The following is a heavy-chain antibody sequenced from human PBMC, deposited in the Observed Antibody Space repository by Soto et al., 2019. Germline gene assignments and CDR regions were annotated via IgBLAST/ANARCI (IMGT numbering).Heavy chain of an antibody. CDR3: ARHHRYCSGSSCYLFDN. CDR2: ISDSGTT. D-gene: IGHD2-15*01. Sequence: QVQLQESGPGLVKPSETLSLTCTVSGASISSHYWSWIRQPPGKGLEWSGYISDSGTTNYHPSLKSRVPISVDTSKNQFSLKLNSMTAADTAVYYCARHHRYCSGSSCYLFDNWGQGTLVTVSS. V-gene: IGHV4-59*08. J-gene: IGHJ4*02. CDR1: GASISSHY.